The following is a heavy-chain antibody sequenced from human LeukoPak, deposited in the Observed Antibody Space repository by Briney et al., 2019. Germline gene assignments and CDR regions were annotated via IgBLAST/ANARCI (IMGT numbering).Heavy chain of an antibody. CDR3: AKSPGGDPTFFDY. J-gene: IGHJ4*02. CDR1: GFTFSSYA. D-gene: IGHD3-16*01. CDR2: ISSSGGST. V-gene: IGHV3-23*01. Sequence: PGGSLRLSCAASGFTFSSYAMSWVRQAPGKGLEWVSAISSSGGSTYYADSVKGRFTISRDNSKNTLYLQMNSLRAEDTAVYYCAKSPGGDPTFFDYWGQGTLVTVSS.